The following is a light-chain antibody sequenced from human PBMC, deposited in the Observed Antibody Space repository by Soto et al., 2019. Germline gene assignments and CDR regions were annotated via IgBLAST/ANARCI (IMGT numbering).Light chain of an antibody. CDR2: GAS. J-gene: IGKJ1*01. Sequence: EIVMTQSPVTLSVSPGETANLSCRASQTVTSNLAWYQQKPGRSPRLLLSGASTRATGIPARFSGSGSGTEFTLTISRLQSEDLAGYYCQQYNDWPRTFGQGTKVEIK. CDR1: QTVTSN. CDR3: QQYNDWPRT. V-gene: IGKV3-15*01.